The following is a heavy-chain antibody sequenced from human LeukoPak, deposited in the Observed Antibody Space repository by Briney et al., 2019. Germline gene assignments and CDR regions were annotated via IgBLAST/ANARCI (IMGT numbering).Heavy chain of an antibody. D-gene: IGHD4-11*01. J-gene: IGHJ4*02. Sequence: GGSLRLSCAASGSTFDDYGMSWVRQAPGKGLEWVSGINWNGGSTGYADSVKGRFTISRDNAKNSLYLQMNSLRAEDTAVYYCARRGGYDYSLRDFDYWGQGTLVTVSS. CDR1: GSTFDDYG. V-gene: IGHV3-20*04. CDR3: ARRGGYDYSLRDFDY. CDR2: INWNGGST.